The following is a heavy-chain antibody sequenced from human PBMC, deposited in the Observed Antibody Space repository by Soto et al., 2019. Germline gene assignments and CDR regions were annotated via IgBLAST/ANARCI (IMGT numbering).Heavy chain of an antibody. Sequence: QVQLQESGPGLVKPSETLSLTCTVSGDSINTYYWTWIRQPAGKGLEWIGRIYISGTTDYNPSLKSRVTMSVDTSKHQVSLKLTSVTAADTAVYYCARLAVARAVSAWFDPWGQGTLVTVSS. J-gene: IGHJ5*02. CDR2: IYISGTT. CDR1: GDSINTYY. D-gene: IGHD2-15*01. V-gene: IGHV4-4*07. CDR3: ARLAVARAVSAWFDP.